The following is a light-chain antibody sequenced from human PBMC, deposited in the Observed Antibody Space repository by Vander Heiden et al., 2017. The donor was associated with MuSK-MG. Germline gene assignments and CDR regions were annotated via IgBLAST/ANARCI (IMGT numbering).Light chain of an antibody. CDR2: KDT. CDR3: RSADSSGTHRL. J-gene: IGLJ2*01. V-gene: IGLV3-25*03. CDR1: ALAKQY. Sequence: SSELTQPPSVSVSPGQTALITCSGDALAKQYVYWYQQKPGQAPVLVIYKDTERPSGIPERFSGSSSGTTVTLTISAVQAEDEADYYCRSADSSGTHRLFGGGTKLTVL.